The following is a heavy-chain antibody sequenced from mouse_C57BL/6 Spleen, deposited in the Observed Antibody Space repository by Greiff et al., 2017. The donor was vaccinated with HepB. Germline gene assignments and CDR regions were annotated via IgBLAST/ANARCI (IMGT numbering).Heavy chain of an antibody. Sequence: VQLQQPGAELVKPGASVKMSCKASGYTFTSYWITWVKQRPGQGLEWIGDIYPGSGSTNYNEKFKSKATLTVDTSSSTAYMQLSSLTSEDSAVYYCARAPYDYDSFYAMDYWGQGTSVTVSS. CDR3: ARAPYDYDSFYAMDY. V-gene: IGHV1-55*01. J-gene: IGHJ4*01. CDR2: IYPGSGST. D-gene: IGHD2-4*01. CDR1: GYTFTSYW.